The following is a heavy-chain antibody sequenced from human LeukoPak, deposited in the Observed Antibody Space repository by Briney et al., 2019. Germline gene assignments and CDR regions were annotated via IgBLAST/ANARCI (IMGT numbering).Heavy chain of an antibody. V-gene: IGHV3-15*01. CDR1: GFTFSDAW. J-gene: IGHJ4*02. D-gene: IGHD3-22*01. CDR3: TTGGYYDSSGHPYFDY. Sequence: KTGGSLRPSCAASGFTFSDAWMNWVRQAPGEGLEWLGRIKSKVHGETIDYAAPVKGRFTISRDDSKSIAYLQMNSLKTEDTAVYYCTTGGYYDSSGHPYFDYWGQGTLVTVSS. CDR2: IKSKVHGETI.